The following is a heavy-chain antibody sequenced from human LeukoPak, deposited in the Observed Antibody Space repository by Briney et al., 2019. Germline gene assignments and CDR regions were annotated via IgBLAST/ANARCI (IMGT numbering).Heavy chain of an antibody. D-gene: IGHD3-10*01. J-gene: IGHJ6*04. CDR1: GFTFSSYW. V-gene: IGHV3-7*03. Sequence: GGSLRLSCAASGFTFSSYWMSWVRQAPGKGLEWVANIKQDGSEKYYVDSVKGRFTISKDNAKNSLYLQMNSLRAEDTAVYYCARAGRFGVFLDYYGMDVWGKGTTVTVSS. CDR2: IKQDGSEK. CDR3: ARAGRFGVFLDYYGMDV.